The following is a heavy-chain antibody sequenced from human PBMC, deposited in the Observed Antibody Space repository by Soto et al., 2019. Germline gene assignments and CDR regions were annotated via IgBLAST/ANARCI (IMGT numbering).Heavy chain of an antibody. CDR3: AKSYSSSWYGRYYYGMDV. CDR1: GFTFSSYG. CDR2: ISYDGSNK. D-gene: IGHD6-13*01. Sequence: AGGSLRLSCAASGFTFSSYGMHWVRQAPGKGLEWVAVISYDGSNKYYADSVKGRFTISRDNSKNTLYLQMNSLRAEDTAVYYCAKSYSSSWYGRYYYGMDVWGQGTTVTVSS. V-gene: IGHV3-30*18. J-gene: IGHJ6*02.